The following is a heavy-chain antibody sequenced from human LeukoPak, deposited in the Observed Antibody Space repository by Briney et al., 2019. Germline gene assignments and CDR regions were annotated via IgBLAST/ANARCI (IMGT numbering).Heavy chain of an antibody. V-gene: IGHV3-21*01. CDR2: IISSSSYI. J-gene: IGHJ4*02. CDR3: ATSGYHYGLVDY. D-gene: IGHD5-18*01. Sequence: SGGSLRLSCAASGLTFSFSVYSMNWVRQAPGKGLEWVSSIISSSSYIYYADSVKGRFTISRDNAKNSLYLQMNTLRAKDTAVYYCATSGYHYGLVDYWGQGTLVTVSS. CDR1: GLTFSFSVYS.